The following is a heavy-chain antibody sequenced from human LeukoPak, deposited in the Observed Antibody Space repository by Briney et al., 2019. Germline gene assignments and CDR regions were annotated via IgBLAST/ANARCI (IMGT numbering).Heavy chain of an antibody. Sequence: GGSLRLSCAASGFTFSNYGMHWVRQAPGKGLEWVAVIWYDGSNKYYGDSVKGRFTISRDNSKNTLYLQMNSLRAEDTAVYYCARDGQDYGDYFRYFDYWGQGTLVTVSS. V-gene: IGHV3-33*01. D-gene: IGHD4-17*01. CDR1: GFTFSNYG. CDR3: ARDGQDYGDYFRYFDY. CDR2: IWYDGSNK. J-gene: IGHJ4*02.